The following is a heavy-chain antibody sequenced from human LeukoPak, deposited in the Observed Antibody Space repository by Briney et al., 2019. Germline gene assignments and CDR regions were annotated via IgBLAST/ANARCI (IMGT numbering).Heavy chain of an antibody. J-gene: IGHJ5*02. CDR2: INQDGSEK. CDR1: GFTFSSYW. V-gene: IGHV3-7*01. D-gene: IGHD6-13*01. CDR3: ARERAAAGNWFDP. Sequence: GGSLRLSCAASGFTFSSYWMSWVRQAQGKGLEWVANINQDGSEKYYVDSAKGRFTISRDNAKISLYLQMSSLRAEDTAVYYCARERAAAGNWFDPWGQGTLVTVSS.